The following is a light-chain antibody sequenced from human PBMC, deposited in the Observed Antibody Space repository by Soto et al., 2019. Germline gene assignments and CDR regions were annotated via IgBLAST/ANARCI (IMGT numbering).Light chain of an antibody. CDR2: DVN. V-gene: IGLV2-14*03. CDR3: TSYTVNTLLA. CDR1: SSDVGVYNY. Sequence: QSALTQPASVSGSPGQSITISCSGTSSDVGVYNYVSWYQHHPGKAPQLIIFDVNNRPSGISSRFTGSKSGTTASLTISGLQAEAEADYFCTSYTVNTLLAFGTGTKLTVL. J-gene: IGLJ1*01.